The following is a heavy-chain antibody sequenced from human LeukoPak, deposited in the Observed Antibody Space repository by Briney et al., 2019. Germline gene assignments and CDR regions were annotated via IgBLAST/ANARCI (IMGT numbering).Heavy chain of an antibody. Sequence: SVKVSCKASGGTFSSYAISWVRQAPGQGLEWMGGIIPIFGTANYAQKFQGRVTITTGGSTSTAYMELSSLRSEDTAVYYCATLKDIVVDSYYYYMDVWGKGTTVTVSS. CDR1: GGTFSSYA. CDR3: ATLKDIVVDSYYYYMDV. V-gene: IGHV1-69*05. J-gene: IGHJ6*03. CDR2: IIPIFGTA. D-gene: IGHD2-2*01.